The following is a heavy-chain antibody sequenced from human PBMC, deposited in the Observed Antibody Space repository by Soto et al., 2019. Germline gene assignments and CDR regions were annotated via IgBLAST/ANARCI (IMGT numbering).Heavy chain of an antibody. CDR2: ISGSGGST. D-gene: IGHD3-22*01. J-gene: IGHJ3*02. CDR1: GFTFSSYA. Sequence: GGSLRLSCAASGFTFSSYAMSWVRQAPGEGLEWVSAISGSGGSTYYADSVKGLFTIPRDNSKNTLYLQMNSRRAENTAVYYFAKVYDSSGYYRYDAFDIWGQGTMVPVSS. V-gene: IGHV3-23*01. CDR3: AKVYDSSGYYRYDAFDI.